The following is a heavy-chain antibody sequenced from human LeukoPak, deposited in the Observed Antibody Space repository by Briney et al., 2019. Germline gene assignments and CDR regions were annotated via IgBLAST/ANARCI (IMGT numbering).Heavy chain of an antibody. V-gene: IGHV3-48*03. J-gene: IGHJ4*02. CDR2: ISSSGTI. CDR3: ARERTPKHYYGSGTYDRYFDH. Sequence: GGSLRLSCAASGFTFSLYEMNWVRQAPGKGLEWVSYISSSGTIYYADSAKGRFTISRDTTQNSLYLQMNSLRAEDTALYYCARERTPKHYYGSGTYDRYFDHWGQGTLVTVSS. CDR1: GFTFSLYE. D-gene: IGHD3-10*01.